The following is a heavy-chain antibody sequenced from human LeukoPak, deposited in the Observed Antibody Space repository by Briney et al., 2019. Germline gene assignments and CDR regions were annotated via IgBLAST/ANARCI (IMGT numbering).Heavy chain of an antibody. CDR3: ARHYGSGSYYGY. Sequence: SETLSLTCTVSGVPISSFYWSWIRQPPGKGLEWIGYIYYSWSTNYNPSLKCRVTISVDTSKNQFSLKLSSVTAADTAVYYCARHYGSGSYYGYWGKGTLVTVSS. D-gene: IGHD3-10*01. J-gene: IGHJ4*02. CDR2: IYYSWST. CDR1: GVPISSFY. V-gene: IGHV4-59*01.